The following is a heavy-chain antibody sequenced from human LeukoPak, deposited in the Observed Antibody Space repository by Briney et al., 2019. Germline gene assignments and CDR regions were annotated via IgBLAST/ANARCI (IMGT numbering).Heavy chain of an antibody. CDR2: FYFSGST. CDR3: ARGRITMVRGVIMDDAFDI. D-gene: IGHD3-10*01. V-gene: IGHV4-39*01. Sequence: SETLSLTCTVSGGSISSYYWGWIRQPPGKGLEWIGNFYFSGSTYYNPSLKSRVTISVDTSKNQFSLKLSSVTAADTAVYYCARGRITMVRGVIMDDAFDIWGQGTMVTVSS. CDR1: GGSISSYY. J-gene: IGHJ3*02.